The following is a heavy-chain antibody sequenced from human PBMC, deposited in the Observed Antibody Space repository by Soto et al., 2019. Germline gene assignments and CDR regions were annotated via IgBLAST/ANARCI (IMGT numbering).Heavy chain of an antibody. D-gene: IGHD6-19*01. J-gene: IGHJ6*03. Sequence: SETLSLTCTVSGGSISSYYWSWIRQPPGKGLECIGYIYYSGSTNYNPSLKSRVTISVDTSKNQFSLKLSSVTAAETAVYYCARVSYSSGWSYYYYMDVWGKGTTVTVSS. CDR2: IYYSGST. V-gene: IGHV4-59*01. CDR1: GGSISSYY. CDR3: ARVSYSSGWSYYYYMDV.